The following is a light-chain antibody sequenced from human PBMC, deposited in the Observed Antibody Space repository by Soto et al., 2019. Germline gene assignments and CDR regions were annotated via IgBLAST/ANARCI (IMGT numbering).Light chain of an antibody. V-gene: IGLV2-14*01. CDR2: DVS. Sequence: QPASVSGSPGQSITISCTGTSSDVGAYKYISWYQQHPGKAPKFLIYDVSNRPSGVSNRFSGSKSGSTASLTISGLQAEDEADYYCSAYTNIKTWVFGGGTKLTVL. J-gene: IGLJ2*01. CDR1: SSDVGAYKY. CDR3: SAYTNIKTWV.